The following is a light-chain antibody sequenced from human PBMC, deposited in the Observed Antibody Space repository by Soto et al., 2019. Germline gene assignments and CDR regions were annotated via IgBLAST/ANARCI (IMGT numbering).Light chain of an antibody. J-gene: IGLJ1*01. CDR1: SSDAGSYNL. CDR3: CSYETSSTYV. CDR2: EGS. V-gene: IGLV2-23*01. Sequence: QSALTQPASASGSTGQSITISCTGTSSDAGSYNLASWYQHHPGKTPKLMIYEGSRRPSGVSNRFSASKSGNTASLTISGLQAEDEAEYYCCSYETSSTYVFGSGTKV.